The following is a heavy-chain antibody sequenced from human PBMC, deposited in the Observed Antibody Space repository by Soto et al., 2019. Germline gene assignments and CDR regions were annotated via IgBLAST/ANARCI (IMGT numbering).Heavy chain of an antibody. CDR3: ARAGQSGNSDRFDP. CDR1: GGSISSYY. D-gene: IGHD4-4*01. V-gene: IGHV4-4*07. J-gene: IGHJ5*02. Sequence: PSETLSLTCTVSGGSISSYYWSWIRQPAGKGLEWIGRIYSSGSTNYNPSLTSRVTMSVDTSKNHFSLILSSVTAADTAVYYCARAGQSGNSDRFDPWGQGTLVTSPQ. CDR2: IYSSGST.